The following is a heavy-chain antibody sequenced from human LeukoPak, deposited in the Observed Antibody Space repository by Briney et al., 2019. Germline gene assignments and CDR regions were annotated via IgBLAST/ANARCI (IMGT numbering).Heavy chain of an antibody. CDR2: VSGSGDNT. J-gene: IGHJ4*02. CDR3: ARWGNDYSQFDS. CDR1: GFTFNNYA. Sequence: GGSLRLSCAASGFTFNNYAMTWVRQAPGKGLEWVSVVSGSGDNTNYADSVKGRFTISRDNSKNTLFLQKNSLRTEDTAVYFCARWGNDYSQFDSWGQGTLVTVS. V-gene: IGHV3-23*01. D-gene: IGHD4-11*01.